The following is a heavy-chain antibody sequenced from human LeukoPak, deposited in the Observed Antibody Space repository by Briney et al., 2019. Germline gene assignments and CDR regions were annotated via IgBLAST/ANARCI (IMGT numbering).Heavy chain of an antibody. Sequence: ASVTVSCKASGYTLTGYYMHWVRQAPGQGLEWMGWINPNSGGTNYAQKFQGRVTMTRDTSISTAYMELSRLRSDDTAVYYCARGGSYTYDNWFDPWGQGTLVTVSS. J-gene: IGHJ5*02. D-gene: IGHD1-26*01. CDR3: ARGGSYTYDNWFDP. CDR2: INPNSGGT. V-gene: IGHV1-2*02. CDR1: GYTLTGYY.